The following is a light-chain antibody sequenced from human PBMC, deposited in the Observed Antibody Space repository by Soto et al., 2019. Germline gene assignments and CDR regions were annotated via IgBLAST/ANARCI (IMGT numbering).Light chain of an antibody. J-gene: IGKJ1*01. V-gene: IGKV3-11*01. Sequence: EIVLTQSPGTLSLSPGERATLSCRATQSVSRNLAWYQHKPGQAPRLLIYDTSNRATGIPARFSGSGSGTDFTLTISSLEPEDFAVYYCHQRKSWPRTFGQGTKVDIK. CDR2: DTS. CDR3: HQRKSWPRT. CDR1: QSVSRN.